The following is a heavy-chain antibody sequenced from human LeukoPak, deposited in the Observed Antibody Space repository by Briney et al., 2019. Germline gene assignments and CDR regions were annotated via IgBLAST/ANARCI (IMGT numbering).Heavy chain of an antibody. J-gene: IGHJ6*03. D-gene: IGHD5-18*01. CDR1: GGSFSGYY. CDR3: ARGGYSYGHLRRYYYMDV. Sequence: SETLSLTCAVYGGSFSGYYWSWIRQPPGKGLEWIGEINHSGSANYNPSLKSRVTISVDTSKNQFSLKLSSVTAADTAVYYCARGGYSYGHLRRYYYMDVWGKGTTVTVSS. V-gene: IGHV4-34*01. CDR2: INHSGSA.